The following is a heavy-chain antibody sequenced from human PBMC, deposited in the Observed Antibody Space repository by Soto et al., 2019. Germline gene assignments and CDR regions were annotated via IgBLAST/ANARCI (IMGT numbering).Heavy chain of an antibody. CDR3: ASKTGVIVPNYYYYYYTDV. D-gene: IGHD3-16*02. CDR1: GFTFSSYA. Sequence: PGGSLRLSCAASGFTFSSYAMSWVRQAPGKGLEWVSAISGSGGSTYYADSVKGRFTISRDNSKNTLYLQMNSLRAEDTAVYYCASKTGVIVPNYYYYYYTDVWGKGTTVTGSS. CDR2: ISGSGGST. V-gene: IGHV3-23*01. J-gene: IGHJ6*03.